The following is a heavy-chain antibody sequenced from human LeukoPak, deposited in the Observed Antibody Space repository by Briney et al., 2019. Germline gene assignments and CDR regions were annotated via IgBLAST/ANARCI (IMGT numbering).Heavy chain of an antibody. CDR3: ARGDLIKNDY. D-gene: IGHD3-10*01. CDR2: ISAHNGNT. J-gene: IGHJ4*02. CDR1: GYTFTGYY. Sequence: ASVKVSCKASGYTFTGYYMHWVRQAPGQGLEWMGWISAHNGNTNYAQKLQDRVTMTTDTSTSTAYMELRSLRSDDTAVYYCARGDLIKNDYWGQGTLVTVSS. V-gene: IGHV1-18*04.